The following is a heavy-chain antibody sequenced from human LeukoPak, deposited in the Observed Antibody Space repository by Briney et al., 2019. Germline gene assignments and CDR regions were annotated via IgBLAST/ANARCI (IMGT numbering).Heavy chain of an antibody. CDR2: IITILGIA. D-gene: IGHD3-22*01. CDR3: ARDPRYYYDSSGLD. Sequence: SVKVSCKASGATFSSYTISWVRQAPGQGLEWMGGIITILGIANYSQKFQGRVTITADKSTSTAYMELSSLRSEDTAVYYCARDPRYYYDSSGLDWGQGTLVTVSS. CDR1: GATFSSYT. J-gene: IGHJ4*02. V-gene: IGHV1-69*10.